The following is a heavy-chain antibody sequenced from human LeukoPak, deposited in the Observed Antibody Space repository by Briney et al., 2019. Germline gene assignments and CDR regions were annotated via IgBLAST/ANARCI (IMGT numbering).Heavy chain of an antibody. CDR2: IYYSGST. V-gene: IGHV4-59*01. CDR1: GGSISSYY. CDR3: ARGSGYDDDEPIDY. Sequence: PSETLSLTCAVSGGSISSYYWSWIRRPPGKGLEWIGYIYYSGSTNYNPSLKSRVTISVDTSKNQFSLKLSSVTAADTAVYYCARGSGYDDDEPIDYWGQGTLVTVSS. D-gene: IGHD5-12*01. J-gene: IGHJ4*02.